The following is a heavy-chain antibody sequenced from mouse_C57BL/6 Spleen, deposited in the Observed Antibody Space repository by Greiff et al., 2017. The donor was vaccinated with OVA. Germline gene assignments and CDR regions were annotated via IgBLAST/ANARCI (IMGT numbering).Heavy chain of an antibody. CDR1: GFTFSSYG. CDR3: ARQGGGGYFDV. J-gene: IGHJ1*03. V-gene: IGHV5-6*01. Sequence: EVHLVESGGDLVKPGGSLKLSCAASGFTFSSYGMSWVRQTPDKRLEWVATISSGGSYTYYPDSVKGRFTISRDNAKNTLYLQMSSLKSEDTAMYYCARQGGGGYFDVWGTGTTVTVSS. CDR2: ISSGGSYT.